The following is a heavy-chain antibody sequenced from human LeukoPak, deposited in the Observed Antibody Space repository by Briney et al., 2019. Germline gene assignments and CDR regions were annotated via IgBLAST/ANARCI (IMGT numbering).Heavy chain of an antibody. D-gene: IGHD6-19*01. Sequence: GESLKISFKGSGYGFTSYWIGWVRQRPGKGLEGMGIIYPGDSDTRYSPSFQGQVTISADKSISTAYLQWSSLKASDTAMYYCARRLGSSGWFNWFDPWGQRTLVTVSS. CDR3: ARRLGSSGWFNWFDP. CDR1: GYGFTSYW. CDR2: IYPGDSDT. V-gene: IGHV5-51*01. J-gene: IGHJ5*02.